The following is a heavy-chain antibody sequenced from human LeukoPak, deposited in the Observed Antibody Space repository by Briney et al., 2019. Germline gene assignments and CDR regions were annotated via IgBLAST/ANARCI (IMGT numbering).Heavy chain of an antibody. CDR1: GYTFSSYG. D-gene: IGHD5-18*01. V-gene: IGHV1-18*01. Sequence: GASVKVSCKASGYTFSSYGISWVRHAPVQGLEWMGWISAYNDNTNYAQKFQGRVTMTTDESTRTGYMELGSLRSDDTDVYYRARPDTATVYWYSDLWGRGTLATVSS. CDR2: ISAYNDNT. CDR3: ARPDTATVYWYSDL. J-gene: IGHJ2*01.